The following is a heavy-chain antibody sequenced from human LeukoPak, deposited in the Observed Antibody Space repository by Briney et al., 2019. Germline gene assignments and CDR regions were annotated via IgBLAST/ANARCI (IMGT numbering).Heavy chain of an antibody. J-gene: IGHJ4*02. D-gene: IGHD3-16*01. CDR2: ISTGDSDT. Sequence: GGSRQISSKGSGYRFTSYWIGGGRQMPGKGREGMGIISTGDSDTRYRPSCQGEVTISAHKSNSTAYLQWSSLKASDTAMYYCARRSSSGGYYFDYWGQGTLVIVSS. V-gene: IGHV5-51*01. CDR3: ARRSSSGGYYFDY. CDR1: GYRFTSYW.